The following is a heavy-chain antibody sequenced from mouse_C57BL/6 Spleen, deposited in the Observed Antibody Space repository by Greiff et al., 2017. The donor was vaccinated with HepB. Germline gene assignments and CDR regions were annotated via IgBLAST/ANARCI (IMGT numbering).Heavy chain of an antibody. J-gene: IGHJ2*01. CDR3: ARGGSYYFDY. Sequence: VQLQQSGPELVKPGASVKISCKASVYAFSSSWMNWVKQRPGKGLEWIGRIYPGDGDTNYNGKFKGKATLTEDKSSSKAYMQLSSLTAEDSAVYFCARGGSYYFDYWGQGTTLTVSS. CDR2: IYPGDGDT. CDR1: VYAFSSSW. V-gene: IGHV1-82*01.